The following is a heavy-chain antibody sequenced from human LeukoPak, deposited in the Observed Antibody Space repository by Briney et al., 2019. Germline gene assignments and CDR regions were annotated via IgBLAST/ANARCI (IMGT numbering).Heavy chain of an antibody. Sequence: LRLSCAASGFTVSSNYMSWIRQPPGKGLEWIGYIYYSGSTYYNPSLKSRVTISVDTSKNQFSLKLSSVTAADTAVYYCARDFFEAIDNYYYYGMDVWGQGTTVTVSS. CDR2: IYYSGST. D-gene: IGHD3-3*01. J-gene: IGHJ6*02. CDR1: GFTVSSNY. CDR3: ARDFFEAIDNYYYYGMDV. V-gene: IGHV4-30-4*08.